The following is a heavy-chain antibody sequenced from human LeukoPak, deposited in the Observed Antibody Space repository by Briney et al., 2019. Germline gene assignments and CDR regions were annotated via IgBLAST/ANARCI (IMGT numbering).Heavy chain of an antibody. J-gene: IGHJ4*02. CDR2: INGGGDIT. Sequence: GGSLRLSCEGSRYSFDSYAMTWVRQAPGKGLEWVSSINGGGDITYYAESVKGQFTVSRDNSKNTLFLQMNSLRAEDTAVFYCAKRYGDSTGWFFDFWGQRSLVTVSS. CDR3: AKRYGDSTGWFFDF. CDR1: RYSFDSYA. D-gene: IGHD6-13*01. V-gene: IGHV3-23*01.